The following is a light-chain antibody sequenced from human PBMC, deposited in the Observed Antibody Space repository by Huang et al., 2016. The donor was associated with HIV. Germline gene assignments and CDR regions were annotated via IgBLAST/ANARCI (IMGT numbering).Light chain of an antibody. Sequence: EVVITQSPATLSLSPGERATLSCRASQSVSTNLAWYQQKPGQAPRLLIYGASTRANGIPGRFSGSGSGTEFTLTISSLQSEDFVVYYCQQYYNWPPYTFGQGTKLEIK. CDR2: GAS. CDR3: QQYYNWPPYT. CDR1: QSVSTN. V-gene: IGKV3-15*01. J-gene: IGKJ2*01.